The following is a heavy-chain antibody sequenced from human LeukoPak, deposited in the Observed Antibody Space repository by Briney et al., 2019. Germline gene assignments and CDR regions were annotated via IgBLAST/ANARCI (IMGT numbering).Heavy chain of an antibody. Sequence: GSLRLSCAASGFTFSGYSMNWVRQPPGKGLEWIGSIYYSGSTYYNPSLKSRVTISVDTSKNQFSLKLSSVTAADTAVYYCARVGSYDFWSAQAPFDYWGQGTLVTVSS. D-gene: IGHD3-3*01. CDR1: GFTFSGYS. V-gene: IGHV4-39*07. CDR3: ARVGSYDFWSAQAPFDY. CDR2: IYYSGST. J-gene: IGHJ4*02.